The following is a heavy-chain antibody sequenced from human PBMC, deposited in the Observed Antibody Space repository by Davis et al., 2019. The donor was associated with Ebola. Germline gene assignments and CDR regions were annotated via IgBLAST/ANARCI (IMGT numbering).Heavy chain of an antibody. J-gene: IGHJ4*02. CDR1: GFIVSDKY. CDR3: ARDFDRVRE. D-gene: IGHD3-22*01. CDR2: LYRDERT. Sequence: GGSLRLSCAASGFIVSDKYMSWVRQAPGKGLEWVSVLYRDERTYYVDSVKGRFTISRDNAKNTLYLQMNSLQVEDTAIYYCARDFDRVREWGQGTLVTVSS. V-gene: IGHV3-53*01.